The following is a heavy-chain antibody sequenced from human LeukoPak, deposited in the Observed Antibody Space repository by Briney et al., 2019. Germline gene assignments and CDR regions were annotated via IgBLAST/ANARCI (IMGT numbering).Heavy chain of an antibody. V-gene: IGHV3-53*01. J-gene: IGHJ4*02. CDR1: GFTVSRNY. Sequence: GGSLRLSCAASGFTVSRNYMSWVRQAPGKGLEWVSVLYSDGSTYHADSVKGRFTVSRDNSKNTLYLQMNSLRADDTAIYYCAKDRAWLQYFFDYWGLGTLVTVSS. CDR3: AKDRAWLQYFFDY. D-gene: IGHD5-24*01. CDR2: LYSDGST.